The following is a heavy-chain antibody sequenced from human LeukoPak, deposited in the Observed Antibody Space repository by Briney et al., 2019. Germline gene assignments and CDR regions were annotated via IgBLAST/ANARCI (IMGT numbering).Heavy chain of an antibody. CDR2: IYYSGST. J-gene: IGHJ3*02. V-gene: IGHV4-61*03. D-gene: IGHD6-25*01. CDR3: ARDQVESSGLEAFDI. Sequence: SETLSLTCTVSGGSISSSSYYWGWIRQPPGKGLEWIGYIYYSGSTKYNPSLKSRVTISIDTSKNHFSLWLSSVTAADTAVYYCARDQVESSGLEAFDIWGQGTMVTVSS. CDR1: GGSISSSSYY.